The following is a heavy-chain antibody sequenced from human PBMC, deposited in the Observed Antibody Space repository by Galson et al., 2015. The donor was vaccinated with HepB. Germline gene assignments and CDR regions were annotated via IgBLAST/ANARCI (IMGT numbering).Heavy chain of an antibody. CDR1: GFTFSSYG. J-gene: IGHJ5*02. D-gene: IGHD3-22*01. Sequence: SCAASGFTFSSYGMHWVRQAPGKGLEWVAVISYDGSNKYYADSVKGRFTISRDNSKNTLYLQMNSLRAEDTAVYYCAKDLGMIVGLGNWFDPWGQGTLVTVSS. CDR3: AKDLGMIVGLGNWFDP. CDR2: ISYDGSNK. V-gene: IGHV3-30*18.